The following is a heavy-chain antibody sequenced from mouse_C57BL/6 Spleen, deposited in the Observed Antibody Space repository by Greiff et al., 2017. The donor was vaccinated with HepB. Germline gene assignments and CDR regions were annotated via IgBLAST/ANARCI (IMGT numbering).Heavy chain of an antibody. D-gene: IGHD2-4*01. V-gene: IGHV1-55*01. J-gene: IGHJ3*01. CDR1: GYTFTSYW. Sequence: QVQLQQPGAELVKPGASVKMSCKASGYTFTSYWITWVKQRPGQGLEWIGDIYPGSGSTNYNEKFKSKATLTVDTSSSPAYMQLSSLTSEDSAVYYCARSDIYYDYDGAYWGQGTLVTVSA. CDR2: IYPGSGST. CDR3: ARSDIYYDYDGAY.